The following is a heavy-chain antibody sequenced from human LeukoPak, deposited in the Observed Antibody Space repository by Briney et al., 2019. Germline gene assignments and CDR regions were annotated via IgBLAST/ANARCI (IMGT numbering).Heavy chain of an antibody. Sequence: GESLRISCKGSGYSFTSYWISWVRQMPGKGLEWMGRIDPSDSYTNYSPSFQGHVTISADKSISTAYLQWSSLKASDTAMYYCETHYDSSGYYPWEGAFDIWGQGTMVTVSS. V-gene: IGHV5-10-1*01. J-gene: IGHJ3*02. CDR3: ETHYDSSGYYPWEGAFDI. CDR1: GYSFTSYW. D-gene: IGHD3-22*01. CDR2: IDPSDSYT.